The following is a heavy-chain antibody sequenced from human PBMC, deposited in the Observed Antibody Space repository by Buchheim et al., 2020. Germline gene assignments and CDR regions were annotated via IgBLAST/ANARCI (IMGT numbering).Heavy chain of an antibody. D-gene: IGHD2-21*02. V-gene: IGHV3-30*18. CDR2: ISNDGNRR. CDR3: AKAIRDVAVVVPATMDF. J-gene: IGHJ4*02. Sequence: QVHLVESGGGVVKPGRSLRLSCDTSGFSFNTYAMHWVRQAPGKGLEWVAVISNDGNRRYYAASVKGRFSISRDDSMNTLFLQMSSLRTEDTGVYYCAKAIRDVAVVVPATMDFWGQGSL. CDR1: GFSFNTYA.